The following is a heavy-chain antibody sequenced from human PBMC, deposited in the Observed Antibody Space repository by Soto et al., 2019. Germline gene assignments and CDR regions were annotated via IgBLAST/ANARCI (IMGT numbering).Heavy chain of an antibody. CDR2: INGDGSST. CDR3: AGSPGLSRISGTTLGA. J-gene: IGHJ5*01. V-gene: IGHV3-74*01. D-gene: IGHD1-7*01. CDR1: GFTFSSHW. Sequence: EVQLVESGGGLVQPGGSLRLSCAASGFTFSSHWMHWVRQAPGKGLVWVSRINGDGSSTSYADSVKGRFTISRDNAKKMLYLQVNRLRADDTAVYYCAGSPGLSRISGTTLGAWGQGTLVTVSS.